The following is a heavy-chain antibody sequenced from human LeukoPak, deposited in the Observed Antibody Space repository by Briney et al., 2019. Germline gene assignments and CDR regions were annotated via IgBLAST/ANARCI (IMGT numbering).Heavy chain of an antibody. V-gene: IGHV4-34*01. CDR3: ARGVRITMVRGVPFNYGMDV. CDR2: INHSGST. CDR1: GVSFSGYY. J-gene: IGHJ6*04. D-gene: IGHD3-10*01. Sequence: SETLSLTCAVYGVSFSGYYWSWIRQPPGNGLEWIGEINHSGSTNYNPSLKSRVTISVDTSKNQFSLKLSSVTAADTAVYYCARGVRITMVRGVPFNYGMDVWGKGTTVTVSS.